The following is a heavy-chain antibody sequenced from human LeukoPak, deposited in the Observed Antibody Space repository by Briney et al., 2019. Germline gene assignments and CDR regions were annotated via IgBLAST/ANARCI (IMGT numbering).Heavy chain of an antibody. J-gene: IGHJ4*02. CDR3: ARGGVNPVDH. CDR2: MNEYSTTI. CDR1: GFPFNSFW. Sequence: GGSLRLSCAAPGFPFNSFWMHWVRQAPGKGLVWVSDMNEYSTTIRYADSVKGRFTISRDNAKCILYLQMNNLRAEDTAMYFCARGGVNPVDHWGQGTLVTVSS. V-gene: IGHV3-74*01. D-gene: IGHD1-14*01.